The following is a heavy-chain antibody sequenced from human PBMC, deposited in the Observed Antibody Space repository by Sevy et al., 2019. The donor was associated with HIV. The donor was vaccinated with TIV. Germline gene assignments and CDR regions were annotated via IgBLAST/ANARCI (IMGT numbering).Heavy chain of an antibody. Sequence: ASVKVSCKASGYTFTGYYMHWVRQAPGQGLEWMGWINPNSGGTNYAQKFQGRVTMTRDTSISTAYMELSRLRSDDTAVYYCVSDFLNYYDSSGYYYGAFDIWGQGTMVTVSS. J-gene: IGHJ3*02. CDR2: INPNSGGT. D-gene: IGHD3-22*01. CDR3: VSDFLNYYDSSGYYYGAFDI. CDR1: GYTFTGYY. V-gene: IGHV1-2*02.